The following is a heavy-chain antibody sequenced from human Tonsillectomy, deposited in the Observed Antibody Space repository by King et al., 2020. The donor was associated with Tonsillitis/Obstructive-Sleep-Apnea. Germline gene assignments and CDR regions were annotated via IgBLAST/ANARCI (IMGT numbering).Heavy chain of an antibody. Sequence: QLVQSGAEVKKPGESLKLSCKGSGYSFTSYWIGWVRQMPGKGLEWMGIIYPGDSDTRYSPSFQGQVTISADKSISTAYLQWSSLKASDTAMYYCARGGGGIATRRFYYYYYMDVWGKGTTVTVSS. CDR2: IYPGDSDT. CDR3: ARGGGGIATRRFYYYYYMDV. V-gene: IGHV5-51*01. CDR1: GYSFTSYW. J-gene: IGHJ6*03. D-gene: IGHD6-6*01.